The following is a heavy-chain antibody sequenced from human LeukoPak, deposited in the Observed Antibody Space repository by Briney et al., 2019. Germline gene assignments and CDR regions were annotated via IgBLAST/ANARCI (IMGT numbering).Heavy chain of an antibody. CDR1: GCSIRSYY. J-gene: IGHJ5*02. Sequence: SETLTLTCTVSGCSIRSYYWSWIRQSPGKGLEWIGNIYYSGSSNYNPPLKSRVTISVDTSKNQFSLKLISVTAADTAIYYCARGTALYSSSWFDPWGQGTLVTVSS. CDR2: IYYSGSS. V-gene: IGHV4-59*01. CDR3: ARGTALYSSSWFDP. D-gene: IGHD6-6*01.